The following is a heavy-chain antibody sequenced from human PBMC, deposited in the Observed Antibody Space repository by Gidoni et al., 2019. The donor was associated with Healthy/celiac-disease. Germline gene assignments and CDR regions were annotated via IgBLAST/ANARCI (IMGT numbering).Heavy chain of an antibody. Sequence: EVQLVQSGAAVKKPGESLKISCKGSGYSFTSDWIGWVRQMPGKGLEWMGIIYPGDSDTRYSPSFQGQVTISADKSISTAYLQWSSLKASDTAMYYCALSYYDILTGYYKDYWGQGTLVTVSS. CDR3: ALSYYDILTGYYKDY. J-gene: IGHJ4*02. V-gene: IGHV5-51*01. CDR1: GYSFTSDW. D-gene: IGHD3-9*01. CDR2: IYPGDSDT.